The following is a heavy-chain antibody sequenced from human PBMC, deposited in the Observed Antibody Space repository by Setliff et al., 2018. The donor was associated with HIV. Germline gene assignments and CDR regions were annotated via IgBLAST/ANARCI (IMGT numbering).Heavy chain of an antibody. Sequence: SETLSLTCNVSGDPIEDYYWSWIRQPPGKGLEWLGYMSFSANSNYNPSLKNRITISIDTSKNQFSLRLKSVTAADAAIYYCARGAGAFGAKLDSWGQGSLVTVSS. CDR3: ARGAGAFGAKLDS. D-gene: IGHD3-10*01. CDR1: GDPIEDYY. CDR2: MSFSANS. J-gene: IGHJ4*02. V-gene: IGHV4-59*01.